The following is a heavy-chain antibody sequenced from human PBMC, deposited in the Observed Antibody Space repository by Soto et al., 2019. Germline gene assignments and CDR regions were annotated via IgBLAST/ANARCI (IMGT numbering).Heavy chain of an antibody. Sequence: GGSLRLSCAASGFTFSSYSMNWVRQAPGKGLEWVSSISSRSSYIYYADSVKGRFTISRDNAKNSLYLQMNSLRAEDTAVYYCARAPYCTNGVCYAFDIWGQGTMVTVSS. CDR2: ISSRSSYI. CDR3: ARAPYCTNGVCYAFDI. CDR1: GFTFSSYS. D-gene: IGHD2-8*01. V-gene: IGHV3-21*01. J-gene: IGHJ3*02.